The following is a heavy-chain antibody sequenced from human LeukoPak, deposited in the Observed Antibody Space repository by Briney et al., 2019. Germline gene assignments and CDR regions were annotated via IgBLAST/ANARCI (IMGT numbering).Heavy chain of an antibody. Sequence: GGSLRLSCAASGFTFSSYAMNWVRQAPGRGLEWVSGFSGSGGTTYYADSVKGRFTISRDNSKNTLYLQVNSLRAEDTAVYYCANGNRCTSPNCLGYYYFYMGVWGKGTTVTVSS. CDR1: GFTFSSYA. J-gene: IGHJ6*03. CDR2: FSGSGGTT. CDR3: ANGNRCTSPNCLGYYYFYMGV. D-gene: IGHD2-8*01. V-gene: IGHV3-23*01.